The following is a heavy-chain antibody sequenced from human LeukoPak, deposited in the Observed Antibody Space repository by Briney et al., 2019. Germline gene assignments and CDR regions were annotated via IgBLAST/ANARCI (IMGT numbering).Heavy chain of an antibody. D-gene: IGHD3-3*01. Sequence: GGSLRLSCAASGFTFSSYWMSWVRQAPGKGLEWVANIKQDGSEKYYVDSVKGRFTISRDNAKNSLYLQTNSLRAEDTAVYYCARDWYRSSYYSYLSYYYYMDVWGNGTTVTVSS. CDR1: GFTFSSYW. V-gene: IGHV3-7*01. CDR2: IKQDGSEK. CDR3: ARDWYRSSYYSYLSYYYYMDV. J-gene: IGHJ6*03.